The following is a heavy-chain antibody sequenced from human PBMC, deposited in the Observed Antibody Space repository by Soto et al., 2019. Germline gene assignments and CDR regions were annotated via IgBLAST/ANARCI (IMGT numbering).Heavy chain of an antibody. CDR3: ARDSTVTTTYYCGMDV. J-gene: IGHJ6*02. D-gene: IGHD4-4*01. Sequence: QVQLVQSGAEVKKPGASVKVSCKASGYTFTSYAMHWVRQAPGQRLEWMGWINAGNGNTKYSQKFQGRVTITRDTSASTAYMELSSLRSEDTAVYYCARDSTVTTTYYCGMDVWGQGTTVTVSS. CDR1: GYTFTSYA. CDR2: INAGNGNT. V-gene: IGHV1-3*01.